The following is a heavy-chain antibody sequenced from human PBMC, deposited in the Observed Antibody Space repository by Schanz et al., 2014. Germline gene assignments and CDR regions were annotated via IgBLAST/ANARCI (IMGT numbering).Heavy chain of an antibody. J-gene: IGHJ4*02. CDR2: IRGSGAST. Sequence: EVQLLESGGGLVQPGGSLRLSCATSGFTFRRHSIHLVRQAPGKGLEWVSGIRGSGASTYYADSVKGRFTISRDNSNKAVDLQMNSLRAEDTALYYCVRDELLWFGEVLSLDYWGQGALVTVSS. CDR1: GFTFRRHS. V-gene: IGHV3-23*01. CDR3: VRDELLWFGEVLSLDY. D-gene: IGHD3-10*01.